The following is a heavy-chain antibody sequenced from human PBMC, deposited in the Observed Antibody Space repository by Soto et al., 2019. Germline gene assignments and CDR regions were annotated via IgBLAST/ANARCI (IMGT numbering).Heavy chain of an antibody. V-gene: IGHV4-39*01. D-gene: IGHD2-2*01. CDR1: GGPISSNSYS. CDR2: FYYSGST. CDR3: ARLGGYCSSTSCYGQYNMDV. J-gene: IGHJ6*02. Sequence: SETPSLTCTVSGGPISSNSYSWGWIRQPPGKGLEWTGTFYYSGSTNYNPSLESRVTISVDTSRNQFSLKVSSVTAADTAVYYCARLGGYCSSTSCYGQYNMDVWGQGTTVTVS.